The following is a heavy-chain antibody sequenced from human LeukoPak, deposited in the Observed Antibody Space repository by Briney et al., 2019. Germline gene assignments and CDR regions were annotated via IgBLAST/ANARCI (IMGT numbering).Heavy chain of an antibody. CDR1: GFTFSSYA. Sequence: TGGSLRLSCAASGFTFSSYAMSWVRQARGKGLRWVSTINDNGDGTYYADSVTGRFTISRDNFYNTVSLQMNSLGDEDTGVYYCAKGLRTGVGPYMGYHYYMDVWGKGATVTVSS. CDR2: INDNGDGT. J-gene: IGHJ6*03. CDR3: AKGLRTGVGPYMGYHYYMDV. D-gene: IGHD3-16*01. V-gene: IGHV3-23*01.